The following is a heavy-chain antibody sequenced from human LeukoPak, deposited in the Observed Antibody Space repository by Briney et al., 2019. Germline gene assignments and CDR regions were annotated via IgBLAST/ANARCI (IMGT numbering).Heavy chain of an antibody. V-gene: IGHV1-58*02. CDR2: IVVGSGNT. Sequence: GASVKVSCKASGFTSTSSAMQWVRQARGQRLEWIGWIVVGSGNTNYAQKFQERVTITRDMSTSTAYMELSSLRSEDTAVYYCAAVDSSSSAYQLDYWGQGTLVTVSS. J-gene: IGHJ4*02. D-gene: IGHD6-6*01. CDR3: AAVDSSSSAYQLDY. CDR1: GFTSTSSA.